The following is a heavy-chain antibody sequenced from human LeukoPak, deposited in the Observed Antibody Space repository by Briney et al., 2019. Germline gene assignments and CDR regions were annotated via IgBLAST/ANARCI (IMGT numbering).Heavy chain of an antibody. J-gene: IGHJ2*01. Sequence: ASVKVSCKASGYTFTGYYMHWVRQAPGQGLEWMGWINPNSGGTNYAQKFQGRVTMTRDTSSSTAHMELSSLRSDDTAVYYCAKGKDYFDTSAQWEYWCFDLWGRGTLVTVSS. D-gene: IGHD3-22*01. CDR2: INPNSGGT. V-gene: IGHV1-2*02. CDR3: AKGKDYFDTSAQWEYWCFDL. CDR1: GYTFTGYY.